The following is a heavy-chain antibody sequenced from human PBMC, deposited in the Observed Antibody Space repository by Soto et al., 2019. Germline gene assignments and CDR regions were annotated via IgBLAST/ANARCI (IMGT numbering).Heavy chain of an antibody. V-gene: IGHV4-30-4*01. Sequence: QVQLQESGTGLVKPSQPLSLTCTVSGDSVSGGDSYWRWMRQPPGKALEWSGYTNFSGYTSYTPSLKSRVAISLDMSKSQFSLRLTSVTAADKAIFYCVRGGDPSHYASSGPGTFDRWGQGTLVSVSS. CDR3: VRGGDPSHYASSGPGTFDR. CDR1: GDSVSGGDSY. D-gene: IGHD1-26*01. J-gene: IGHJ4*02. CDR2: TNFSGYT.